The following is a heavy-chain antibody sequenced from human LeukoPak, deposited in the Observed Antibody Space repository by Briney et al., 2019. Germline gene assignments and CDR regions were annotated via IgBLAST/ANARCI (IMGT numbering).Heavy chain of an antibody. J-gene: IGHJ4*02. CDR1: GESFSAYF. CDR3: GVSITRATTRTIDY. CDR2: VSRGGST. V-gene: IGHV4-34*01. D-gene: IGHD4-17*01. Sequence: SETLSLTCAVYGESFSAYFWTWIRQPPGKGLEWIGEVSRGGSTNYSPSLKSRVTISLDTSKNQVSLTLSSVTAADTAMYYCGVSITRATTRTIDYWGQGTLVTVSS.